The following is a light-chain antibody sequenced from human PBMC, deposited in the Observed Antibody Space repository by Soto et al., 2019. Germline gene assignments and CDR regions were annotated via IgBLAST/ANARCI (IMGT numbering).Light chain of an antibody. CDR2: GAS. V-gene: IGKV3D-15*01. J-gene: IGKJ1*01. Sequence: EIVMTQSPATLSASPGDRATLSCRASQSVGSNLAWYQQRPGQAPRLLIYGASSRATGIPDRFSGSGSGTDFTLTISRLEPEDSAVYFCQHYSSQTFGQGTKV. CDR1: QSVGSN. CDR3: QHYSSQT.